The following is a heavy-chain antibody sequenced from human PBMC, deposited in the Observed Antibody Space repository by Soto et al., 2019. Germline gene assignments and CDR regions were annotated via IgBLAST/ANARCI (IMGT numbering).Heavy chain of an antibody. Sequence: TSETLSLTCTVSGGSISSGGYYWSWIRQHPGKGLEWIGYIYYSGSTYYNPSLKSRVTISVDTSKNQFSLKLSSVTAADTAVYYCAREGRGGDFWSGYYNAFYYYGMDVWGQGTTVT. CDR1: GGSISSGGYY. CDR2: IYYSGST. J-gene: IGHJ6*02. V-gene: IGHV4-31*03. CDR3: AREGRGGDFWSGYYNAFYYYGMDV. D-gene: IGHD3-3*01.